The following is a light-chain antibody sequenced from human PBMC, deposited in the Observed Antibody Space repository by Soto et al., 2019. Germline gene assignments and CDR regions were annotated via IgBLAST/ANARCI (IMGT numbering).Light chain of an antibody. J-gene: IGKJ1*01. CDR3: QQYSGRWT. V-gene: IGKV3-15*01. CDR1: QSVYSN. Sequence: VVMTQSPATLSVSPGEKATLSCRASQSVYSNLAWYQQKPGQAPRLLISGASTRATGIPARFSGSGSGTEFTLTIGSLQSEDFAVYFCQQYSGRWTFGQGTKVEIK. CDR2: GAS.